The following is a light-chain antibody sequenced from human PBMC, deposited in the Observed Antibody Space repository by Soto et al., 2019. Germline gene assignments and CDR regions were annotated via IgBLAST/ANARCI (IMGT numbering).Light chain of an antibody. J-gene: IGKJ1*01. CDR1: QSVSSN. CDR3: QQYGNSPQT. V-gene: IGKV3-20*01. CDR2: GAS. Sequence: EIVMTQSPATLSVSPGERATLSCRASQSVSSNLAWYQQKPGRAPRLLIYGASTRATGIPDRFSGSGSGTDFTLTIARLEPGDFAVYYCQQYGNSPQTFGQGTKV.